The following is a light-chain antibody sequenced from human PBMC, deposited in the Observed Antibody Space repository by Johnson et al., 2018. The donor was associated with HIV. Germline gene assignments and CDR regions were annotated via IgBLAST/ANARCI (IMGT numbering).Light chain of an antibody. CDR3: GTWHGALSGGGV. CDR2: DNN. J-gene: IGLJ1*01. CDR1: SCDIGNNY. V-gene: IGLV1-51*01. Sequence: QSVLTQPPSVSAAPGQKVTISCSGSSCDIGNNYVSWHQKFPGAAPKVLIYDNNKRPSGIPDRFSGSKSGTSATLGITGLQTGDEADYYCGTWHGALSGGGVFGTGTRVTVL.